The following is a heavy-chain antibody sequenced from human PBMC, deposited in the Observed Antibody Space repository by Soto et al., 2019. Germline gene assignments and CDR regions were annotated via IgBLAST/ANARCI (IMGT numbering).Heavy chain of an antibody. J-gene: IGHJ6*02. D-gene: IGHD3-10*01. Sequence: GGSLRLSCAASGFTVTSNYMTWVRQAPGKGLEWVSVIYRSGATYYPDSVRGRFTASRDYSHNTLYLQMDSLRVEDTAVYYCARDSGMIRGSYGVDVWGPGTTVTVAS. CDR1: GFTVTSNY. CDR3: ARDSGMIRGSYGVDV. CDR2: IYRSGAT. V-gene: IGHV3-53*01.